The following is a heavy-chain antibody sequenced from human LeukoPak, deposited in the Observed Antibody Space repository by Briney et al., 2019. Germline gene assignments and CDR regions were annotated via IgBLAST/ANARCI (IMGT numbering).Heavy chain of an antibody. CDR1: GYTFTDYY. D-gene: IGHD1-26*01. CDR2: INPNSGGT. V-gene: IGHV1-2*02. CDR3: VREGSDY. Sequence: ASVKVSCKASGYTFTDYYMHWVRQAPGQGLEWMGWINPNSGGTNYAQKFQGRVSMTRDTSISTAYMELSSLRSEDTAVYYCVREGSDYWGQGTLVTVSS. J-gene: IGHJ4*02.